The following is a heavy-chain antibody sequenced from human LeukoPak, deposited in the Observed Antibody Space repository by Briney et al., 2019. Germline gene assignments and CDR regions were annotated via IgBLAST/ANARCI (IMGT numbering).Heavy chain of an antibody. J-gene: IGHJ4*02. CDR1: GYSFIKYG. D-gene: IGHD6-6*01. V-gene: IGHV1-18*01. CDR2: ISCYNGHT. CDR3: ARREGRSASPFFFDS. Sequence: ASVKVSCKASGYSFIKYGLNWVRQAPGQGLQWMGWISCYNGHTHYAQNFQGRVTMTTDTSTNTAYMELRGLRSDDTAIYYCARREGRSASPFFFDSWGQGTLVTVSS.